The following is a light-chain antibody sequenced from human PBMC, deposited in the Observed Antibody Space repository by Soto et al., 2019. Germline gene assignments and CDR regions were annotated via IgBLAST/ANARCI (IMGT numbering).Light chain of an antibody. J-gene: IGKJ2*01. CDR2: DAS. Sequence: DIQMTQSPSTLSASVGDRVTITCRASQSISSWLAWYQQKSGKAPKLLIYDASSLESGVPSRFSGSGYGTEFTLTISSLQPDDFATYYCQQYNSYSPTFGQGTKLQIK. CDR3: QQYNSYSPT. CDR1: QSISSW. V-gene: IGKV1-5*01.